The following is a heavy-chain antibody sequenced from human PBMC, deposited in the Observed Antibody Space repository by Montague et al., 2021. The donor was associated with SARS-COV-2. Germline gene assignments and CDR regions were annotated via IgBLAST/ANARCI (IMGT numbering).Heavy chain of an antibody. J-gene: IGHJ5*02. Sequence: SETLSLTCAVYGGSGSGYYWSWIRQPPGKGLEWIGEINHSGSTNYNPSLKSRVTISVDTSKNQFSLKLSSVTAADTAVYYCASLTLGYCSSTSCYSDWFDPWGQGTLVTVSS. D-gene: IGHD2-2*02. CDR1: GGSGSGYY. V-gene: IGHV4-34*01. CDR3: ASLTLGYCSSTSCYSDWFDP. CDR2: INHSGST.